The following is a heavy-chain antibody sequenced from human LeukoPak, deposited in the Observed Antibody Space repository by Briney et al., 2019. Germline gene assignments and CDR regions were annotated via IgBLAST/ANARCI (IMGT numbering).Heavy chain of an antibody. CDR3: ARDVGATTIGY. V-gene: IGHV4-38-2*02. Sequence: SETLSLTCTVSGYSISSGYYWGWIRQPPGKGLEWIGSIYHSGSTYYNPSLKSRVTISVDTSKNQFSLKLSSVTAADTAVYYCARDVGATTIGYWGQGTLVTVSS. D-gene: IGHD1-26*01. J-gene: IGHJ4*02. CDR1: GYSISSGYY. CDR2: IYHSGST.